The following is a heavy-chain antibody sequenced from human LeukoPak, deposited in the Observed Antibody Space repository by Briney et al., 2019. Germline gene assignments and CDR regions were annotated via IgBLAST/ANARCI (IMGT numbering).Heavy chain of an antibody. CDR1: GFTFSSCS. J-gene: IGHJ3*02. Sequence: PGGSLRLSCAASGFTFSSCSMNWVRQAPGKGLEWVSSISSSSSYIYYADSVKGRFTISRDNAKNSLYLQMNSLRAEDTAVYYCARDVGYCSGGSCYSYAFDIWGQGTMVTVSS. CDR2: ISSSSSYI. CDR3: ARDVGYCSGGSCYSYAFDI. D-gene: IGHD2-15*01. V-gene: IGHV3-21*01.